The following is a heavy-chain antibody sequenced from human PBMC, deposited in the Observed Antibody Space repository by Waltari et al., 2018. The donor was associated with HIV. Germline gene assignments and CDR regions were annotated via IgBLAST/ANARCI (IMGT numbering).Heavy chain of an antibody. D-gene: IGHD3-10*01. J-gene: IGHJ4*02. CDR1: GFTFSSYW. Sequence: EVQLVESGGGLVQPGGSLRLSCAASGFTFSSYWMSWVRQAPGKGREGVANIKQDGSVKYYVDSVNGRFTSSRDNSENSLYLQMNSLRADDTAVYYCARGGFYGSGSKVNWGQGTLVTVSS. V-gene: IGHV3-7*04. CDR2: IKQDGSVK. CDR3: ARGGFYGSGSKVN.